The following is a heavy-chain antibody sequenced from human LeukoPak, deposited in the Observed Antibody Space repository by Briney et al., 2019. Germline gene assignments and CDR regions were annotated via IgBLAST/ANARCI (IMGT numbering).Heavy chain of an antibody. Sequence: GGSLRLSCAASGFTFSIYNMHWVRQAPGKGLEWVAVILYDGSKKYYADSVQGRFIISRDNSKNMLYLQMNSLRTEDTAVYYCARHFCSSTSCSNWGQGTLVTVSS. J-gene: IGHJ4*02. CDR3: ARHFCSSTSCSN. CDR1: GFTFSIYN. D-gene: IGHD2-2*01. V-gene: IGHV3-30*04. CDR2: ILYDGSKK.